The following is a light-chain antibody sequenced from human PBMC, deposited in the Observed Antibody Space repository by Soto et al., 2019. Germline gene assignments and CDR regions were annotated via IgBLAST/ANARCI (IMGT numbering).Light chain of an antibody. Sequence: DRVTIPCPASQDIGNYLNWYQQKPGKAPKLLISDASKLEVGVPLRFSGSGSGTHFTVTINSLQTEDIATYYCQQYDVLPLSFGPGTKVDIK. CDR2: DAS. CDR3: QQYDVLPLS. CDR1: QDIGNY. V-gene: IGKV1-33*01. J-gene: IGKJ3*01.